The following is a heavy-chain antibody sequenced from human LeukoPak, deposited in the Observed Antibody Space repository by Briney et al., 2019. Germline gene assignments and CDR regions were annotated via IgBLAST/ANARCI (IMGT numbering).Heavy chain of an antibody. Sequence: ASVKVSCKASGYTFTSYYMHWVRQAPGQGLEWMGIINPSGGSTSYAQKFQGRVTMTRDTSTSTVYMELSSLRSEDTAVYYCARVFTMVRGVGGGFDPWGQGTLVTVSS. J-gene: IGHJ5*02. D-gene: IGHD3-10*01. CDR3: ARVFTMVRGVGGGFDP. V-gene: IGHV1-46*01. CDR2: INPSGGST. CDR1: GYTFTSYY.